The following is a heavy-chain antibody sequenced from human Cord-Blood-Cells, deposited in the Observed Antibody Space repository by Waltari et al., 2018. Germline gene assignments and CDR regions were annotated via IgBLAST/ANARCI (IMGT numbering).Heavy chain of an antibody. D-gene: IGHD3-3*01. Sequence: QVQLVQSGAEVKKPGASVKVSCKASGYTFTGYYMHWVRQAPGQRLEWMGWINPNRGGTNYAQKFQGWVTMTRDTSISTAYMELSRLRSDDTAVYYCARGDTIFGVVIMGAFDIWGQGTMVTVSS. J-gene: IGHJ3*02. V-gene: IGHV1-2*04. CDR3: ARGDTIFGVVIMGAFDI. CDR2: INPNRGGT. CDR1: GYTFTGYY.